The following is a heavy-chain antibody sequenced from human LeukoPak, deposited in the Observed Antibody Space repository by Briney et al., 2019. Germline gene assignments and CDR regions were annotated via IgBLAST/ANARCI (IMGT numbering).Heavy chain of an antibody. CDR1: GYTFIGYY. CDR3: ARDRCSGGNCYSDY. D-gene: IGHD2-15*01. V-gene: IGHV1-2*02. CDR2: INPNSGGT. J-gene: IGHJ4*02. Sequence: ASVKVSCKASGYTFIGYYMHWVRQAPGQGLEWMGWINPNSGGTNSAQKFQDRVTMTRDTSISTAYMELRRLRSDDTAVYFCARDRCSGGNCYSDYWGRGTLVTVSS.